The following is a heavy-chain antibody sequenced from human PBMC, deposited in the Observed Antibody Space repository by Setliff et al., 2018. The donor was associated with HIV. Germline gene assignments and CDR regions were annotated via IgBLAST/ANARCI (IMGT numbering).Heavy chain of an antibody. CDR1: GGSFGVYR. CDR2: IDSSGTT. V-gene: IGHV4-4*07. J-gene: IGHJ5*02. D-gene: IGHD3-10*01. CDR3: ARDRHSSGLGSDGP. Sequence: SETLSLTCTISGGSFGVYRWSWIRQSAGRGLEWIGRIDSSGTTDYKPSLKGRVAISVDTSRNHFSLRVTSVTAADTAVYFCARDRHSSGLGSDGPWGPGILVTVSS.